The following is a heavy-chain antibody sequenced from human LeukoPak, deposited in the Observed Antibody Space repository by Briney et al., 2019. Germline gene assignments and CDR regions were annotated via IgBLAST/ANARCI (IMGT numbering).Heavy chain of an antibody. V-gene: IGHV4-30-2*01. CDR1: GGSISSGGYS. CDR3: ARVNPPYGSGGLLYFDY. J-gene: IGHJ4*02. CDR2: IYHSGST. D-gene: IGHD3-10*01. Sequence: SQTLSLTCAVSGGSISSGGYSWSWIRQPPGKGLEWIGYIYHSGSTNYNPSLKSRVTISVDRSKNQFSLKLSSVTAADTAVYYCARVNPPYGSGGLLYFDYWGQGTLVTVSS.